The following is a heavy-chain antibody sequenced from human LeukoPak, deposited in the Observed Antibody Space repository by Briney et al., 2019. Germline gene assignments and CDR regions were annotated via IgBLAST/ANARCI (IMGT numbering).Heavy chain of an antibody. V-gene: IGHV4-39*07. J-gene: IGHJ5*02. D-gene: IGHD3-9*01. Sequence: SETLSLTCTVSGGSISSSSYYWGWIRRPPGKGLEWIGSIYYSGSTNYNPSLKSRVTISVDTSKNQFSLKLSSVTAADTAVYYCARSGGLRYFDWFNWFDPWGQGTLVTVSS. CDR2: IYYSGST. CDR3: ARSGGLRYFDWFNWFDP. CDR1: GGSISSSSYY.